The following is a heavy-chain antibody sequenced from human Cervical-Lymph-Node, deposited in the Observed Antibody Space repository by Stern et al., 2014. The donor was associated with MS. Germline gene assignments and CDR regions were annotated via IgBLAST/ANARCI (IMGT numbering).Heavy chain of an antibody. Sequence: VQLVQSGAEVKKPGSSVKVSCKASGGTLSKYAFSWVRQAPGQGLEWMGGIIPKFPTANHAQKFQDRVTVTADESTSTVYMELTNLRSEDTAVYYCARANIVPTWYYGMDVWGQGTTLTVSS. V-gene: IGHV1-69*01. D-gene: IGHD5-12*01. CDR2: IIPKFPTA. CDR3: ARANIVPTWYYGMDV. J-gene: IGHJ6*02. CDR1: GGTLSKYA.